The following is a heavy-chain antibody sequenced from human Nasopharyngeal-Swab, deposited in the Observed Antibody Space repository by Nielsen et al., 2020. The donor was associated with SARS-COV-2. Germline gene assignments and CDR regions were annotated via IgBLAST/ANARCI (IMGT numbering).Heavy chain of an antibody. Sequence: GESLKISCAASGFTFSSYGMHWVRQAPGKGLEWVAVISYDGSNKYYADSVKGRFTISRDNSKNTLYLQMNSLRAEGTAVYYCAKALAAMDDYYYYGMDVWGQGTTVTVSS. D-gene: IGHD5-18*01. J-gene: IGHJ6*02. CDR3: AKALAAMDDYYYYGMDV. V-gene: IGHV3-30*18. CDR2: ISYDGSNK. CDR1: GFTFSSYG.